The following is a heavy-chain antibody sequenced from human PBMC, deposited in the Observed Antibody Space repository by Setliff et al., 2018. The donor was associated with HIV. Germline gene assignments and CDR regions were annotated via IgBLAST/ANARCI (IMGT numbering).Heavy chain of an antibody. CDR1: GGSISSSSYY. CDR2: IYYSGDS. J-gene: IGHJ5*02. D-gene: IGHD3-10*01. CDR3: ARSDPGDSGSLEDWFDP. V-gene: IGHV4-39*07. Sequence: SETLSLTCTVSGGSISSSSYYWDWIRQPPGKGLEWIATIYYSGDSHYNPSLKSRVTISVDTSKNQFSLKLTSVTAADTAVYYCARSDPGDSGSLEDWFDPWGQGTLVTVSS.